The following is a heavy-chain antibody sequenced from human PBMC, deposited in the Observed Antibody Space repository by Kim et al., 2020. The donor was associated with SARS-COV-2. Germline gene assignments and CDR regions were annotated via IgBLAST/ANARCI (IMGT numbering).Heavy chain of an antibody. J-gene: IGHJ4*02. Sequence: ASVKVSCKASGYTFTSYTMHWVRQAPGQRLEWMGWVNGGNGNTKYPQSFQDRVTITRDTSASTAFMELSSLRSEDTAVYYCARSYSSDWYRPDYWGQGTLVTVSS. D-gene: IGHD6-19*01. CDR2: VNGGNGNT. CDR3: ARSYSSDWYRPDY. CDR1: GYTFTSYT. V-gene: IGHV1-3*01.